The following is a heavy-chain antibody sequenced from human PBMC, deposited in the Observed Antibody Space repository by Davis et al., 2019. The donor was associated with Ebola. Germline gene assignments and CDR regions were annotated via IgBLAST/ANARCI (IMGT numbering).Heavy chain of an antibody. J-gene: IGHJ3*02. CDR3: ARGPEGATDDAFDI. CDR2: ISSSSSYT. D-gene: IGHD1-26*01. Sequence: GESLKISCAASGFTFSDYYMSWIRQAPGKGLEWVSYISSSSSYTNYADSVKGRFTISRDNAKNSLYLQMNSLRAEDTAVYYYARGPEGATDDAFDIWGQGTMVTVSS. CDR1: GFTFSDYY. V-gene: IGHV3-11*06.